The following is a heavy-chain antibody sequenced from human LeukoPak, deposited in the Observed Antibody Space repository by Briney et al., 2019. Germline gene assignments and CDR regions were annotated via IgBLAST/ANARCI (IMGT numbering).Heavy chain of an antibody. CDR1: GGSLSTYY. D-gene: IGHD2-15*01. Sequence: SETLSLTCSVSGGSLSTYYWSWIRQPPGKGLEWIGSIHYSGSTNYNPSLKSRVTISVDTSKNQFSLKLSSVTAADTAVYFCARHLGRNCSGGSCPNWFDPWGQGTLVTVSS. CDR2: IHYSGST. J-gene: IGHJ5*02. V-gene: IGHV4-59*08. CDR3: ARHLGRNCSGGSCPNWFDP.